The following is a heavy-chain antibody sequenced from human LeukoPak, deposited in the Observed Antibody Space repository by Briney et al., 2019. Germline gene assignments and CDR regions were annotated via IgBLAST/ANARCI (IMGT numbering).Heavy chain of an antibody. J-gene: IGHJ4*02. Sequence: PSETLSLTCTVSGGSISSSSYYWGWIRQPPGKGLEWIGSIYYSGSTYYNPSLKSRVTISVDTSKNQFSLKLSSVTAADTAVYYCAKDHGDTARNFDYWGQGTLVTVSS. CDR3: AKDHGDTARNFDY. V-gene: IGHV4-39*07. D-gene: IGHD5-18*01. CDR2: IYYSGST. CDR1: GGSISSSSYY.